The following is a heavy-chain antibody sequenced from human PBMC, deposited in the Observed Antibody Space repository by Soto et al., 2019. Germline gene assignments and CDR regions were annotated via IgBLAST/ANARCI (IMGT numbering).Heavy chain of an antibody. Sequence: ASVKVSCKASGYTFTGYYMHWVRQAPGQGLEWMGWINPNSGGTNYAQKFQGWVTMTRDTSISTAYMELSRLRSDDTAVYYCARGRTELGWELLSFAFGIWGQGTMVTVS. CDR3: ARGRTELGWELLSFAFGI. V-gene: IGHV1-2*04. CDR1: GYTFTGYY. J-gene: IGHJ3*02. D-gene: IGHD1-26*01. CDR2: INPNSGGT.